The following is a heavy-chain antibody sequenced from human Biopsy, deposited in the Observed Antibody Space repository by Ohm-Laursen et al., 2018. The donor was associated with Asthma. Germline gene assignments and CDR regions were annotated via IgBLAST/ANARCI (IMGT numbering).Heavy chain of an antibody. D-gene: IGHD3-22*01. CDR2: IHHSGTS. CDR3: ARIPRRSGSYFVDY. J-gene: IGHJ4*02. Sequence: ILSLTCTVSGDSITSGGCCWNWIRQHPGKGLEWIGYIHHSGTSYFNPSLKSRVSFSRDTSKNQFSLRLSSVTAADTAMYYCARIPRRSGSYFVDYWGQGTLVTVSS. V-gene: IGHV4-31*03. CDR1: GDSITSGGCC.